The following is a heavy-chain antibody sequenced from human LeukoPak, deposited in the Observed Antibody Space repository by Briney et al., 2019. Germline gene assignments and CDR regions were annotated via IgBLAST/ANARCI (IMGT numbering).Heavy chain of an antibody. V-gene: IGHV3-7*01. CDR3: AKACYYDSSGYCHDAFDI. CDR2: MKQDGSDK. D-gene: IGHD3-22*01. Sequence: GGSLRLSCAASGFTFSTHWMSWVRQAPGKGLEWVAYMKQDGSDKSYVDSVKGRFTISRDNANNSLYLQMNSLRAEDTALYYCAKACYYDSSGYCHDAFDIWGQGTMVTVSS. J-gene: IGHJ3*02. CDR1: GFTFSTHW.